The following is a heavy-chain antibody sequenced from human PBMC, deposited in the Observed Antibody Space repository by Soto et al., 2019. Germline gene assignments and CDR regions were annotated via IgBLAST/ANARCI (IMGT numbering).Heavy chain of an antibody. V-gene: IGHV4-30-4*01. CDR3: ARGREHYYDSSGYYYFDY. CDR2: IYYSGST. D-gene: IGHD3-22*01. J-gene: IGHJ4*02. CDR1: GGSISSGDYY. Sequence: QVQLQESGPGLVKPSQTLSLTCTVSGGSISSGDYYWSWIRQPPGKGLEWIGYIYYSGSTYYNPALNFRVSISVDTSKNQFSLKLSAVTAADTAVYYCARGREHYYDSSGYYYFDYWGQGTLVTVSS.